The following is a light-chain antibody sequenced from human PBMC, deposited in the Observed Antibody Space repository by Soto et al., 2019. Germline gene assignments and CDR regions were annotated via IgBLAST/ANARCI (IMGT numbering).Light chain of an antibody. J-gene: IGLJ1*01. Sequence: QSVLTQPASVSGSPGQSISISCTGTSSDVGSYNLVSWYQQHPGTAPKLMIYEGSKRPSGVSNRFSGSKSGNTASLTISGLQDEDEADYYCCSYAGSSTYVFGTGTKVTLL. CDR1: SSDVGSYNL. CDR3: CSYAGSSTYV. V-gene: IGLV2-23*01. CDR2: EGS.